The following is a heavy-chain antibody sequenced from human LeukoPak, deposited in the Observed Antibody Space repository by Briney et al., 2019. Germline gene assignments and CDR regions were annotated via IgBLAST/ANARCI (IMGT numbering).Heavy chain of an antibody. D-gene: IGHD5/OR15-5a*01. CDR3: ARCLRAGHRPVYTYYYMDV. CDR2: ISGRGDTT. CDR1: TFSDYA. V-gene: IGHV3-23*01. J-gene: IGHJ6*03. Sequence: GGSLRLSCEFTFSDYAVSWVRQAPGKGLEWVSTISGRGDTTYYAGSVRGRFTVSRDNSKNTVFLQMNSLGADDTALYYCARCLRAGHRPVYTYYYMDVWGKGTTVTVSS.